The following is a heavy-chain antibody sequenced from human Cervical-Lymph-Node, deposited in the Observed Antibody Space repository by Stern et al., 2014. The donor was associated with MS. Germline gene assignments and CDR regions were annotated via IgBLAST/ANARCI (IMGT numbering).Heavy chain of an antibody. CDR1: GFIFSNYW. CDR3: VRDNYGTDY. D-gene: IGHD3-16*01. Sequence: EVQLVESGGDLVQPGGSLRLSCAASGFIFSNYWMQWVRQAPGKGLEWVSHINSDGSSTTYADSVKGRFTTSRDNAKNTLYLQMDDLRAEDTAVYFCVRDNYGTDYWGQGTLVTVSS. J-gene: IGHJ4*02. V-gene: IGHV3-74*03. CDR2: INSDGSST.